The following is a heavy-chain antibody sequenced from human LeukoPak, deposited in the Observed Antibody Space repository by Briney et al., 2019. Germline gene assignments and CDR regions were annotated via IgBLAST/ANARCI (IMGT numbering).Heavy chain of an antibody. CDR3: AKVTYGSGTYGAFDS. CDR1: GFTFSSYA. D-gene: IGHD3-10*01. J-gene: IGHJ4*02. Sequence: GGSLRLSCAVSGFTFSSYAMSWVRQAPGKGLERVSTISGSGDYTYYADSVKGRFTISRDNSKNTLYLQMNSLRAEDTAVYYCAKVTYGSGTYGAFDSWGQGTLVTVSS. CDR2: ISGSGDYT. V-gene: IGHV3-23*01.